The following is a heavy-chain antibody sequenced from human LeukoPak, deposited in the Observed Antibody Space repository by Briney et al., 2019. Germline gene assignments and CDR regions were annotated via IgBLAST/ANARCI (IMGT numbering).Heavy chain of an antibody. CDR1: GGSISSYY. V-gene: IGHV4-59*08. Sequence: SETLSLTCTVSGGSISSYYWSWIRQPPGKGLEWIGYIYYSGSTNYNPSLKSRVTISVDTSKNQFSLKLSSVTAADTAVYYCARHWVAPVVVVAATQFTWFDPWGQGTLVTVSS. D-gene: IGHD2-15*01. CDR2: IYYSGST. CDR3: ARHWVAPVVVVAATQFTWFDP. J-gene: IGHJ5*02.